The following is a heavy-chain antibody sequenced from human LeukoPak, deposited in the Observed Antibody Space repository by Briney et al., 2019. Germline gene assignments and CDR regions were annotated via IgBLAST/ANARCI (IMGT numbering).Heavy chain of an antibody. CDR3: ARRRGRQWLARENCFDY. CDR2: IYPGDSDT. CDR1: GYSFTSYW. Sequence: LGESLKISCKGSGYSFTSYWIGRVRQMPGKGLEWMGIIYPGDSDTRYSPSFQGQVTISADKSISTAYLQWSSLKASDTAMYYCARRRGRQWLARENCFDYWGQGTLVTVSS. D-gene: IGHD6-19*01. V-gene: IGHV5-51*01. J-gene: IGHJ4*02.